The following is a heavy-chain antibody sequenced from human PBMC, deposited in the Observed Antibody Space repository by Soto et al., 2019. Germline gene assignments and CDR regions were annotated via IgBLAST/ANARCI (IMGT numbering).Heavy chain of an antibody. CDR1: GYTFTGYY. CDR2: INPNSGGT. D-gene: IGHD5-12*01. J-gene: IGHJ6*02. Sequence: ASVKVSCKASGYTFTGYYMHWVRQAPGQGLEWMGWINPNSGGTNYAQKFQGWVTMTRDTSISTAYMELSRLGSDDTAVYYCAREKRRGYSGYDGKRYYYYYGMDVWGQGTTVTVS. V-gene: IGHV1-2*04. CDR3: AREKRRGYSGYDGKRYYYYYGMDV.